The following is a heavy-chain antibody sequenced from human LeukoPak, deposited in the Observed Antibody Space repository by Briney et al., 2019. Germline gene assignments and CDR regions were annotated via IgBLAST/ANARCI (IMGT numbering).Heavy chain of an antibody. CDR2: ISGTGGRT. V-gene: IGHV3-23*01. J-gene: IGHJ4*02. CDR3: AKESPVVNLAEY. D-gene: IGHD3-22*01. CDR1: GFTFSSFG. Sequence: GGSLRLSCAASGFTFSSFGMSWVRQAPGKGLEWVSTISGTGGRTHYADSVKGRFTISRDNSKNPLYLQMNSLRAEDTAVYYFAKESPVVNLAEYWGQGTLGTVSS.